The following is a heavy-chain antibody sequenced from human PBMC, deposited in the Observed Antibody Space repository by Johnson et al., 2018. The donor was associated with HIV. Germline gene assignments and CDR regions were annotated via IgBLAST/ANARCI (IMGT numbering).Heavy chain of an antibody. V-gene: IGHV3-30*02. CDR3: ARALIWFDALDI. Sequence: QVHLVESGGGVVQPGGSLRLSCAASGFTFSSYGMHWVRQAPGKGLEWVAFIRYDGSNKYYADSVKGRLTISRDNSKNTLFLQMNSLRAEDTAVYYCARALIWFDALDIWGQGTMVTVSS. J-gene: IGHJ3*02. CDR1: GFTFSSYG. D-gene: IGHD3-9*01. CDR2: IRYDGSNK.